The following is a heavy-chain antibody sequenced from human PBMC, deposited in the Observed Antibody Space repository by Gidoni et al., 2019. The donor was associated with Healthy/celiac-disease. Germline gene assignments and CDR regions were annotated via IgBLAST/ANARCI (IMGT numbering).Heavy chain of an antibody. CDR1: GFTFSGSA. V-gene: IGHV3-73*01. J-gene: IGHJ4*02. CDR2: IRSKANSYAT. D-gene: IGHD5-12*01. CDR3: TRHPEGHIVATPDY. Sequence: EVQLVESGGGLVQPGGSLKLACAASGFTFSGSAMHWGRQASGKGLEWLGRIRSKANSYATASAASVQGRFTISRDDSKNTAYLQMNSLKTEDPAVYYCTRHPEGHIVATPDYWGQGPLVTVSS.